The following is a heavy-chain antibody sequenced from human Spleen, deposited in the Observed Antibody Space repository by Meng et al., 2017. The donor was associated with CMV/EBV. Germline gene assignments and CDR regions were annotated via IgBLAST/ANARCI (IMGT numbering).Heavy chain of an antibody. CDR1: GFTFSSYA. Sequence: GGSLRLSCAASGFTFSSYAMHWVRQAPGKGLEWVSTIYTGTSTFYADSVRGRFTISRDNSKNTVFLQMDSLRAEDTAVYFCARDYSDGMDVWGLGTAVTVSS. CDR3: ARDYSDGMDV. V-gene: IGHV3-53*01. CDR2: IYTGTST. J-gene: IGHJ6*02.